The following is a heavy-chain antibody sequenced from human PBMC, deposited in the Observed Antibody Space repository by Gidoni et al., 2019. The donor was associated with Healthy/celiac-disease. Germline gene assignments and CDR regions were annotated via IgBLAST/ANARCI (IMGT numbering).Heavy chain of an antibody. CDR2: ISSSGSTI. CDR3: ARDGRGLSLDY. Sequence: EVQLVESGGGLVQPGGSLRLSCAASGFTFSSYEMNWVRQAPGKGLEWVSYISSSGSTIYYADSVKGRFTISRDNAKNSLYLQMNSLRAEDTAVYYCARDGRGLSLDYWGQGTLVTVSS. V-gene: IGHV3-48*03. J-gene: IGHJ4*02. CDR1: GFTFSSYE.